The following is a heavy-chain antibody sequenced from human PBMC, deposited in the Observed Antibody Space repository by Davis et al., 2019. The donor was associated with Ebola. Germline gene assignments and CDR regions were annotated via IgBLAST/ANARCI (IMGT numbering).Heavy chain of an antibody. V-gene: IGHV4-59*01. D-gene: IGHD6-19*01. CDR2: IYYSGST. CDR3: ATGDRGWYCFDY. Sequence: MPSETLSLTCTVSGGSINRYFWNWIRQPPGKGLEWIGYIYYSGSTKYNPSLQSRVTISADTSRRQFSLKLNSVTAADTAVYYCATGDRGWYCFDYWGQGTLVTVSS. J-gene: IGHJ4*02. CDR1: GGSINRYF.